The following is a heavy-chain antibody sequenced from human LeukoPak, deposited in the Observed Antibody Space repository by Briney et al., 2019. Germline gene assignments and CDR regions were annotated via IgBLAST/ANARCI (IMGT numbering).Heavy chain of an antibody. J-gene: IGHJ4*02. V-gene: IGHV3-23*01. CDR3: AKDRDILQYSSGWYNFDY. D-gene: IGHD6-19*01. CDR2: ISGSGGST. Sequence: GGSLRLSCAASGFTFSTYAMSWVRQAPGKGLEWVSVISGSGGSTYYADSVKGRFTISRDNSKNTMYLQMKSLRADDTAVYYCAKDRDILQYSSGWYNFDYWGQGTLVTVSS. CDR1: GFTFSTYA.